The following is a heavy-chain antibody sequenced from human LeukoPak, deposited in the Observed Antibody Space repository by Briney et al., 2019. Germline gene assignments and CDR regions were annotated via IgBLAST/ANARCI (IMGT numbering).Heavy chain of an antibody. Sequence: PGGSLRLSCAASGFTFSSYSMNWVRQAPGKGLEWVSSISSSSSYISYAVSVKGRFTIHRDNAKNSLYLQMNSLRAEDTAVYYCARVSSNWDIDYWGQGTLVSVSS. D-gene: IGHD7-27*01. CDR2: ISSSSSYI. CDR1: GFTFSSYS. J-gene: IGHJ4*02. CDR3: ARVSSNWDIDY. V-gene: IGHV3-21*01.